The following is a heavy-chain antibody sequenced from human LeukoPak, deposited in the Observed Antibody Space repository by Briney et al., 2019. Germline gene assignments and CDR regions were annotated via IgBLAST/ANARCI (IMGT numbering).Heavy chain of an antibody. D-gene: IGHD3-16*01. V-gene: IGHV3-7*01. CDR3: ASQSYARFDP. Sequence: PGGSLRLSCAASGFTFSSKWMSWVRQAPGKGLEWVGNIRPDGSEQYPVDSVKGRFTISRDNARNSLFLQMNSLRVEDTAVYYCASQSYARFDPWGQGTLVTVSS. CDR1: GFTFSSKW. CDR2: IRPDGSEQ. J-gene: IGHJ5*02.